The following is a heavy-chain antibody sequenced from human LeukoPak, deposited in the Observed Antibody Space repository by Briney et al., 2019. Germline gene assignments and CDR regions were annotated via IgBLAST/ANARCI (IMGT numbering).Heavy chain of an antibody. Sequence: SGGSLRLSCAASGFTFSSYAMHWVRQAPGKGLEWVAVISYDGSNKYYADSVKGRFTISRDNSKNTLYLQMNSLRAEDTAVYYCASYSSSKPLDYWGQGTLVTVSS. D-gene: IGHD6-6*01. V-gene: IGHV3-30-3*01. CDR2: ISYDGSNK. CDR1: GFTFSSYA. J-gene: IGHJ4*02. CDR3: ASYSSSKPLDY.